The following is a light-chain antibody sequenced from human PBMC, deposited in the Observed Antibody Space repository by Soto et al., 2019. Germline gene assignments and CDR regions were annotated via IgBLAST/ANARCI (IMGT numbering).Light chain of an antibody. Sequence: EIVLTQSPGTLSLSPGERATLSCRASQSVSNTFLAWYQQKPGQAPRLLSFAASSRATGIPDRFSGSGSGTDFTLTISRLEPEDFAVYYCQHYDASPTWTFGQGTKVDIK. CDR3: QHYDASPTWT. CDR2: AAS. J-gene: IGKJ1*01. CDR1: QSVSNTF. V-gene: IGKV3-20*01.